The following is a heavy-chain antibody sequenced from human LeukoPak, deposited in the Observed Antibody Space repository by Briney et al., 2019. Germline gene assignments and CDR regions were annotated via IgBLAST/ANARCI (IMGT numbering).Heavy chain of an antibody. Sequence: GASVKVSCKASGGTFSSYAISWVRQAPGQGLEWMGGIIPIFGTANYAQKFQGRVTITADESTSTAYMELSSLRSEDTAVYYCAREGPEYSSSWYFDYWGQGTLVTVSS. D-gene: IGHD6-6*01. CDR2: IIPIFGTA. J-gene: IGHJ4*02. V-gene: IGHV1-69*13. CDR1: GGTFSSYA. CDR3: AREGPEYSSSWYFDY.